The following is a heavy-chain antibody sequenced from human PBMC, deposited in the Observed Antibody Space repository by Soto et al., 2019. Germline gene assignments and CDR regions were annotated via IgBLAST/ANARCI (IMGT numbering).Heavy chain of an antibody. CDR3: ARAFDGSFDY. V-gene: IGHV1-46*01. CDR2: INPSGGST. Sequence: ASVKVSCKASGYTFSKYYIHWVRQAPGQGLEWMGIINPSGGSTTYAQKFQGRVTMTRDTSTSTVHMELNSLRSEDTAVYYCARAFDGSFDYWGQGILVTVSS. CDR1: GYTFSKYY. J-gene: IGHJ4*02. D-gene: IGHD3-10*01.